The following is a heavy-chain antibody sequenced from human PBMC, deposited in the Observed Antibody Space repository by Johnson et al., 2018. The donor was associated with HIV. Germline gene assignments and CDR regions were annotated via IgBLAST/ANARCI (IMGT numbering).Heavy chain of an antibody. V-gene: IGHV3-9*01. CDR3: AKQQYCTNVVWCPFDI. D-gene: IGHD2-8*01. Sequence: QLVEAGGDVVQPGRSLRLSCAASGFTFNDYDMHWVRQAPGKGLEWVSGIGWSSGVLAYADSVKGRFTISRDNAKNSLYLQLNSLRDEDTALYFCAKQQYCTNVVWCPFDIWGQGTMVIVSS. J-gene: IGHJ3*02. CDR2: IGWSSGVL. CDR1: GFTFNDYD.